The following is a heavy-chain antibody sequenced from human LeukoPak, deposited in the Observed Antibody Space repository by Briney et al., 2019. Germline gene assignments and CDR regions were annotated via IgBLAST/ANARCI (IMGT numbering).Heavy chain of an antibody. CDR2: MNPKSGNT. D-gene: IGHD6-6*01. CDR3: ARSVAARQPPRDY. J-gene: IGHJ4*02. CDR1: GYTFTNYD. Sequence: ASVKVSCKTSGYTFTNYDINWVRQATGQGLEWMGWMNPKSGNTGSAQRFQGRVTMTRDTSISTAYMELSSLRSEDTAVYYCARSVAARQPPRDYWGQGTLVTVSS. V-gene: IGHV1-8*01.